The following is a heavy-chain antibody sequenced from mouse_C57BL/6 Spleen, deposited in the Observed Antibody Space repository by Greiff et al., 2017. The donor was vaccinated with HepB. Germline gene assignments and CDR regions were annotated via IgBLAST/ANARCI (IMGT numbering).Heavy chain of an antibody. V-gene: IGHV1-81*01. Sequence: QVQLQQSGAELARPGASVKLSCKASGYTFTSYGISWVKQRTGQGLEWIGEIYPRSGNTYYNEKFKGKATLTADKSSSTAYMELRSLTSEDSAVYFCARRLIDYYGSSYYFDYWGQGTTLTVSS. CDR2: IYPRSGNT. D-gene: IGHD1-1*01. CDR3: ARRLIDYYGSSYYFDY. J-gene: IGHJ2*01. CDR1: GYTFTSYG.